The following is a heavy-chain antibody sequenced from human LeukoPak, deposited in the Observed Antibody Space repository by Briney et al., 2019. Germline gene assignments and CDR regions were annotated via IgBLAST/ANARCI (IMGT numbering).Heavy chain of an antibody. CDR1: GYTFTGYY. CDR2: INPNSGDT. CDR3: ARSKSSDYGDRYYFDY. D-gene: IGHD4-17*01. J-gene: IGHJ4*02. Sequence: ASVKVPCKASGYTFTGYYIHWVRQAPRQGLEWMGWINPNSGDTKYPQNFQGRVTMTRDTSISTAYMELSSLRSGDTAVYYCARSKSSDYGDRYYFDYWGQGTLVTVSS. V-gene: IGHV1-2*02.